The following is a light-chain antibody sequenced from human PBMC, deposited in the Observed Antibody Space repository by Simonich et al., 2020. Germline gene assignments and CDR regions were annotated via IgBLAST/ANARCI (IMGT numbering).Light chain of an antibody. CDR1: QSVSSN. J-gene: IGKJ1*01. Sequence: EIVMTQSPATLSVSPGERATLSCRASQSVSSNLAWYQQKPGQAPRLLIYGASTRATGIPARCSGSGSGKEFTLTISSMQSEDFAVYYCQQYNNWPRRKFGQGTKVEIK. CDR3: QQYNNWPRRK. V-gene: IGKV3-15*01. CDR2: GAS.